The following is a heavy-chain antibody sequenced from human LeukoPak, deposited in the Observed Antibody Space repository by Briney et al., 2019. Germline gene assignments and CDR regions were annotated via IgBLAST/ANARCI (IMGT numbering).Heavy chain of an antibody. CDR2: ILKDGSDA. J-gene: IGHJ4*02. CDR3: ARDLHYFFDY. V-gene: IGHV3-30-3*01. D-gene: IGHD3-9*01. Sequence: GGSLRLSCTASAFTFNNFPMHWVRQAPGKGLEWVTLILKDGSDAFYADSVKGRFTISRDNSENTLFLQMNSLRAEDMAIYYCARDLHYFFDYCGQGTLVTVSS. CDR1: AFTFNNFP.